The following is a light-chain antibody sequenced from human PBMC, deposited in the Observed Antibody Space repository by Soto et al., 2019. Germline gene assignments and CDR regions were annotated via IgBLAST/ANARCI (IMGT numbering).Light chain of an antibody. J-gene: IGKJ1*01. Sequence: EIRLTQSACALSLSPGERATLSCRASQSVSSSYLAWYQQKPGQAPRLLIYGASSRATGIPDRFSGSGSGTDFTLTISRLEPEDFAVYYCQQYGSSPRTFGQGTNVAIK. CDR3: QQYGSSPRT. V-gene: IGKV3-20*01. CDR2: GAS. CDR1: QSVSSSY.